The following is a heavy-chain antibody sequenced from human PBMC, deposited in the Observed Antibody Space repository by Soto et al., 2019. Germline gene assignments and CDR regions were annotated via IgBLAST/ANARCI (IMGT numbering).Heavy chain of an antibody. D-gene: IGHD3-16*01. J-gene: IGHJ4*02. CDR3: ARGPLTLGFDY. CDR2: IIPIFGTA. CDR1: GGTFSSYA. Sequence: AASVKVSCKASGGTFSSYAISWVRQAPGQGLEWMGGIIPIFGTANYAQKFQGRVTITADKSTSTAYMELSSLRSEDTAVYYCARGPLTLGFDYWGQGTLVTVSS. V-gene: IGHV1-69*06.